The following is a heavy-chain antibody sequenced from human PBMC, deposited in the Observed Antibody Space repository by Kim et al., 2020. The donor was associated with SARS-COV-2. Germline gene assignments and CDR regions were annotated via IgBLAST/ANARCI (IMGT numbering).Heavy chain of an antibody. J-gene: IGHJ4*02. V-gene: IGHV4-39*01. Sequence: PSLKSRVTIAVDTSKNQFSLELSSVTAADTAVYYCARHRLGATGGGRDYWGQGTLVTVSS. CDR3: ARHRLGATGGGRDY. D-gene: IGHD1-26*01.